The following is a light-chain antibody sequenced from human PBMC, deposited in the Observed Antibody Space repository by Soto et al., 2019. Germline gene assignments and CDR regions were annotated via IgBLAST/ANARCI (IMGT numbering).Light chain of an antibody. CDR3: QQYGSSPLYT. Sequence: EIVLTQSPGPLSLSPGERATLSCRASQSVSSSYLAWYQQKPGQAPRLLIYGASSRATGIPDRFSGSGSGKDFALTISRLEPEDFVVYYCQQYGSSPLYTFGQGTKLEIK. J-gene: IGKJ2*01. CDR1: QSVSSSY. V-gene: IGKV3-20*01. CDR2: GAS.